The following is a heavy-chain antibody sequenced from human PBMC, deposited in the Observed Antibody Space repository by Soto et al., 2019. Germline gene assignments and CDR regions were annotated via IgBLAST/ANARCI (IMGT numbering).Heavy chain of an antibody. D-gene: IGHD5-18*01. CDR2: LSYDGNNK. CDR3: ARGPFGDAAMVTNYFDY. Sequence: GGSLRLSCAASGFTFSNYAIHWVRQAPGKGLEWVAVLSYDGNNKHYADSVKGRFTISRDNSKNTLYLQMNSLRAEDTAVYYCARGPFGDAAMVTNYFDYWGQGTLVTVSS. CDR1: GFTFSNYA. V-gene: IGHV3-30-3*01. J-gene: IGHJ4*02.